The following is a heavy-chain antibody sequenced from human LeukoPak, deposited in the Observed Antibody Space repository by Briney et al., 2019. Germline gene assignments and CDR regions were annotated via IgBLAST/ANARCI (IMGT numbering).Heavy chain of an antibody. V-gene: IGHV3-21*01. CDR3: ARASLGLAYHFDY. D-gene: IGHD3-16*01. Sequence: GGSLRLSCAASGFTFSSYSMNWVRQAPGKGLEWVSSISSSSSYIYCADSVKGRFTISRDNAKNSLYLQMNSLRAEDTAVYYCARASLGLAYHFDYWGQGTLVTVSS. CDR2: ISSSSSYI. J-gene: IGHJ4*02. CDR1: GFTFSSYS.